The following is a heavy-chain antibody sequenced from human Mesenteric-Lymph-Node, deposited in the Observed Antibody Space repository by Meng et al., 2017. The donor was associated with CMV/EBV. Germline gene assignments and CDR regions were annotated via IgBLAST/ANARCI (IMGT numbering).Heavy chain of an antibody. CDR1: GFTFSGSI. Sequence: GGSLRLSCAASGFTFSGSIMYWVRQASGQGLEWVGHIRSKDNNYATAYAASVQGRFTISRDDLKNTAYLQMNSLKTEDTAVYYCTRLGTIFGVVNGMDVWGQGTTVTVSS. V-gene: IGHV3-73*01. CDR2: IRSKDNNYAT. J-gene: IGHJ6*02. CDR3: TRLGTIFGVVNGMDV. D-gene: IGHD3-3*01.